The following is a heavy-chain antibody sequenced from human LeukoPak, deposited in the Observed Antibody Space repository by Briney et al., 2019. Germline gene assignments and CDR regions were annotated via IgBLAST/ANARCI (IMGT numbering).Heavy chain of an antibody. CDR3: ARQGSGWDHFDH. V-gene: IGHV4-39*01. Sequence: KTSETLSLTCTVSSGSISSSSYYWGWIRQPPGKGLEWIGSIYYSGSTYYNPSLKSLVTISVDTSKNQFSLKLSSVTAADTAVYYCARQGSGWDHFDHWGQGTLVTVSS. CDR1: SGSISSSSYY. D-gene: IGHD6-19*01. CDR2: IYYSGST. J-gene: IGHJ4*02.